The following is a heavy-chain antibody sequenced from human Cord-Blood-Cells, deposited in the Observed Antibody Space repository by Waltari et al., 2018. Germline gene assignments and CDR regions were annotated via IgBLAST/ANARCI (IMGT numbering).Heavy chain of an antibody. J-gene: IGHJ4*02. CDR2: TYYRSKWYN. D-gene: IGHD6-19*01. CDR3: ARGRAVYSSGWYYFDY. CDR1: GDSVSSNSSA. Sequence: QVQLQQSGPGLVKPSPTLSLTCAISGDSVSSNSSAWNWVRQSPPRGLEWLGRTYYRSKWYNDYAVSVKSRITINPDTSKNQFSLQLNSVTPEDTAVYYCARGRAVYSSGWYYFDYWGQGTLVTVSS. V-gene: IGHV6-1*01.